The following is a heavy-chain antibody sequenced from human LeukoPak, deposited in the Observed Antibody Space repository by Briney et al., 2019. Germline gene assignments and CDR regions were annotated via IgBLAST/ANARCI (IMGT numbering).Heavy chain of an antibody. J-gene: IGHJ4*02. Sequence: GGSLRLSCAASGFTFSSYAMSWVRQAPGKGLEWVSAISGSGGSTYYTDSVKGRFTISRDNSKNTLYLQMNSLRAEDTAVYYCAKGGGVTGYFDYWGQGALVTVSS. CDR1: GFTFSSYA. CDR2: ISGSGGST. V-gene: IGHV3-23*01. D-gene: IGHD3-3*01. CDR3: AKGGGVTGYFDY.